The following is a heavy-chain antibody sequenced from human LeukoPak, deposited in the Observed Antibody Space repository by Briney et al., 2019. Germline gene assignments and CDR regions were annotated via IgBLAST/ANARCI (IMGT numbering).Heavy chain of an antibody. V-gene: IGHV4-39*01. CDR1: GGSISSSSYY. CDR3: ARGAIVVVIAASNWFDP. J-gene: IGHJ5*02. CDR2: IYYSGST. Sequence: PSETLSLTCTVSGGSISSSSYYWGWIRQPPGKGLEWIGSIYYSGSTYYNPSLKSRVTISVDTSKNQFSLKLSSVTAADTAVYYCARGAIVVVIAASNWFDPWGQGTLVTVSS. D-gene: IGHD2-21*01.